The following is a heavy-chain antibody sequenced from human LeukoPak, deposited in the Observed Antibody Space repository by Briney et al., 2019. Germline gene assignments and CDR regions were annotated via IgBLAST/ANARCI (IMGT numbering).Heavy chain of an antibody. V-gene: IGHV3-23*01. D-gene: IGHD3-22*01. CDR1: GFTSSSYA. Sequence: GGSLRLSCAASGFTSSSYAMSWVRQAPGKGLEWVSAISGSGGSTYYADSVKGRFTISRDNSKNTLYLRMNSLRAEDTALYYCAKDMYYDSSGKPYAFDIWGQGTMVTVSS. CDR2: ISGSGGST. CDR3: AKDMYYDSSGKPYAFDI. J-gene: IGHJ3*02.